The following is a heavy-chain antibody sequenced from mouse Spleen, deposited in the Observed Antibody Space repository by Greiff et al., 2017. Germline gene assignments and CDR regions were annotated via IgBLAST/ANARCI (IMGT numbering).Heavy chain of an antibody. Sequence: EVQLQQSGAELVRPGASVKLSCTASGFNIKDDYMHWVKQRPEQGLEWIGWIDPENGDTEYASKFQGKATITADTSSNTAYLQLSSLTSEDTAVYYCTTHPHYYGSSPWYFDVWGTGTTVTVSS. CDR1: GFNIKDDY. CDR2: IDPENGDT. D-gene: IGHD1-1*01. V-gene: IGHV14-4*01. J-gene: IGHJ1*03. CDR3: TTHPHYYGSSPWYFDV.